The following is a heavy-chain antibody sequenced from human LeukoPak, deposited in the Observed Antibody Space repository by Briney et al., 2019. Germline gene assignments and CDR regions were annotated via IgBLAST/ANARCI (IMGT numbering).Heavy chain of an antibody. J-gene: IGHJ5*01. V-gene: IGHV1-18*01. CDR3: ARHGLDFPVNGMNYLDS. D-gene: IGHD2-21*01. CDR2: ISGYNGDT. Sequence: ASVKVSCKASGYTVTSYGFSWVRQAHGQGLEWMGWISGYNGDTTYNQKFQGRVTLTTDRSTNTAYMDLRSLRSDDTAVYYCARHGLDFPVNGMNYLDSWGQGTLVTVSS. CDR1: GYTVTSYG.